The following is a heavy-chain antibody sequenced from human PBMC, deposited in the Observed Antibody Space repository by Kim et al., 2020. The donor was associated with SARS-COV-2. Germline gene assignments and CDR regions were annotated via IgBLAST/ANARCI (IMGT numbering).Heavy chain of an antibody. J-gene: IGHJ4*02. CDR1: GGSISSYY. Sequence: SETLSLTCTVSGGSISSYYWSWIRQPPGKGLEWIGYIYYSGSTNYNPSLKSRVTISVDTSKNQFSLKLSSVTAADTAVYYCARHGLTIFGVVTTFDYWGQGTLVTVSS. CDR2: IYYSGST. D-gene: IGHD3-3*01. CDR3: ARHGLTIFGVVTTFDY. V-gene: IGHV4-59*08.